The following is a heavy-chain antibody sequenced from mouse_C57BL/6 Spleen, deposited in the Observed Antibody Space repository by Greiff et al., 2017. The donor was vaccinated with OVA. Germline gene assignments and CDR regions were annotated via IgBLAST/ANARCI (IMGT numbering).Heavy chain of an antibody. CDR1: GYAFSSSW. V-gene: IGHV1-82*01. CDR2: IYPGDGDT. Sequence: QVQLQQSGPELVKPGASVKISCKASGYAFSSSWMNWVKQRPGQGLEWIGRIYPGDGDTNYNGKFKGKATLTADKSSSTAYMQLSSLTSEDSAVYFCARCDGSSLYAMDYWGQGTSVTVSS. J-gene: IGHJ4*01. D-gene: IGHD1-1*01. CDR3: ARCDGSSLYAMDY.